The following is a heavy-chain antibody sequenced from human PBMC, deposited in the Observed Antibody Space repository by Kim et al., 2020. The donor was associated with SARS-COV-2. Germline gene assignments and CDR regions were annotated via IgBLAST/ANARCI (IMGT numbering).Heavy chain of an antibody. V-gene: IGHV4-30-4*01. Sequence: SETLSLTCTVSGGSISSGDYYWSWIRQPPGKGLEWIGYIYYSGSTYYNPSLKSRVTISVDTSKNQFSLKLSSVTAADTAVYYCARTFKLVEMATIGLDYWGQGTLVTVSS. CDR3: ARTFKLVEMATIGLDY. CDR2: IYYSGST. D-gene: IGHD2-21*01. J-gene: IGHJ4*02. CDR1: GGSISSGDYY.